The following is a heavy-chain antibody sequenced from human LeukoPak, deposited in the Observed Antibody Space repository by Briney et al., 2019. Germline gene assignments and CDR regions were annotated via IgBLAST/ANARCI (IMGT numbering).Heavy chain of an antibody. CDR3: ARDRDFWSGYLFDP. D-gene: IGHD3-3*01. CDR2: INWNGGST. Sequence: GGSLRLSCAASGFTFDDYGMSWVRQAPGKGLEWVSGINWNGGSTGYADSVKGRFTISRDNAKNSLYLQMNSLRAEDTAVYYCARDRDFWSGYLFDPWGQGTLVTVSS. CDR1: GFTFDDYG. V-gene: IGHV3-20*04. J-gene: IGHJ5*02.